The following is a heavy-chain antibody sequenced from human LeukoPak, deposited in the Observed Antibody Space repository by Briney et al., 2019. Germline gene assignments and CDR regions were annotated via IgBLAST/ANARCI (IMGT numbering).Heavy chain of an antibody. Sequence: GGSLRLSCAASGFTVSNNYMTWVRQAPGKGLEWVAVISYDGSNKYYADSVKGRFTISRDNAKNSLYLQMNSLRAEDTAVYYCARGSIVGANFDYWGQGTLVTVSS. V-gene: IGHV3-30-3*01. CDR1: GFTVSNNY. CDR3: ARGSIVGANFDY. D-gene: IGHD1-26*01. CDR2: ISYDGSNK. J-gene: IGHJ4*02.